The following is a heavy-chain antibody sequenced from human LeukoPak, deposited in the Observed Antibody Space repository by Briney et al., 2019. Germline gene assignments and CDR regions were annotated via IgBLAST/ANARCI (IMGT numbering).Heavy chain of an antibody. CDR3: AKDLEKRKLLWFGEIPYYFDY. D-gene: IGHD3-10*01. J-gene: IGHJ4*02. CDR2: IQYDGSNK. V-gene: IGHV3-30*02. Sequence: GGSLRLSCAASGFTFSTYGMHWVRQAPRKVLEWVAFIQYDGSNKYYADSVKGRFTISRDNSKNTLYLQMNSLRAEDTAVYYCAKDLEKRKLLWFGEIPYYFDYWGQGTLVTVSS. CDR1: GFTFSTYG.